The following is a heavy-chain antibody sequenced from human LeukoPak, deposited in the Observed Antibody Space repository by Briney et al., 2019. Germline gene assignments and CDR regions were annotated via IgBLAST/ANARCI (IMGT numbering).Heavy chain of an antibody. J-gene: IGHJ4*02. D-gene: IGHD6-13*01. Sequence: GGSLRLSCAASGFTFNNNGMNWVRQAPGKGLVWVSRVNNDGGGTIYADSVKGRLTISRDNAKNTLYLEMNSLRAEDTAIYYCTRGGAAATFDFWGQGTLVTVSS. CDR3: TRGGAAATFDF. V-gene: IGHV3-74*01. CDR1: GFTFNNNG. CDR2: VNNDGGGT.